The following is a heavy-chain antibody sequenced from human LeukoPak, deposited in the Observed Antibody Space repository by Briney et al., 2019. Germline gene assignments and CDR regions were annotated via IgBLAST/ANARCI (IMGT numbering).Heavy chain of an antibody. CDR3: ARAGLYSSGWFDY. J-gene: IGHJ4*02. CDR2: ISYSGST. Sequence: SETLSLTCTVSGGSISSYYWSWIRQSPGKGLEWIGYISYSGSTNYNPSLKSRVTISVDTSKNQFSLKLSSVTAADTAVYYCARAGLYSSGWFDYWGQGTLVTVSS. D-gene: IGHD6-19*01. V-gene: IGHV4-59*01. CDR1: GGSISSYY.